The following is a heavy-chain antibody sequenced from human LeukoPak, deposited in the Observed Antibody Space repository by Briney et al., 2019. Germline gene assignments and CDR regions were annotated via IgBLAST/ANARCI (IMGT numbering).Heavy chain of an antibody. J-gene: IGHJ4*02. Sequence: TGGSLRLSCTTSGFIFSNYGMHWVRQAPGKGLEWVAFIRYDGSNKYYADSVKGRFTISRDNSKNTLYLQMNSLRAEDTAVYYCAKDPFSPVRGSPYYFDYWGQGTLVTVSS. CDR2: IRYDGSNK. D-gene: IGHD1-26*01. V-gene: IGHV3-30*02. CDR3: AKDPFSPVRGSPYYFDY. CDR1: GFIFSNYG.